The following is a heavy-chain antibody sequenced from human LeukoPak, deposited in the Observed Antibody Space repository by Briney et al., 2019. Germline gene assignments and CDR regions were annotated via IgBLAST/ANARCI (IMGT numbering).Heavy chain of an antibody. CDR3: TTDILDYCDTSSCHNGNS. J-gene: IGHJ4*02. CDR2: VKPEDGKA. Sequence: GASVKVSCKVSGYTLTDLSMHWVRQAPGKGLEWMGGVKPEDGKAIYAQRFQGRVTMTEDTSTDTAYMELSSLRSEDTAVYYCTTDILDYCDTSSCHNGNSWGQGTLVTVSS. CDR1: GYTLTDLS. V-gene: IGHV1-24*01. D-gene: IGHD2-2*02.